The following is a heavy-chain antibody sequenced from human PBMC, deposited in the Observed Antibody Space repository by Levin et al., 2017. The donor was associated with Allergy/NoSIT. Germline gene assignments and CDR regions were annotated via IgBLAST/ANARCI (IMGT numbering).Heavy chain of an antibody. Sequence: SETLSLTCAVYGGSFSGYYWSWIRQPPGKGLEWIGEINHSGSTNYNPSLKSRVTISVDTSKNQFSLKLSSVTAADTAVYYCARRYRGVSYWGQGTLVTVSS. V-gene: IGHV4-34*01. CDR1: GGSFSGYY. J-gene: IGHJ4*02. CDR2: INHSGST. D-gene: IGHD3-10*01. CDR3: ARRYRGVSY.